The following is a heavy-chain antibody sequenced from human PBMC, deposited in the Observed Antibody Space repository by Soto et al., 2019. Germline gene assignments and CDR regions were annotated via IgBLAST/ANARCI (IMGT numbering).Heavy chain of an antibody. V-gene: IGHV4-30-2*01. J-gene: IGHJ4*02. D-gene: IGHD6-25*01. CDR1: GGSISSGGYS. CDR2: IYHSGST. CDR3: GRKGSGYEIDY. Sequence: SETLSLTCAVSGGSISSGGYSWSWIRQPPGKGLEWIGYIYHSGSTYYNPSLKSRVTISVDRSKNQFSLKLSSVTAADTAVYYGGRKGSGYEIDYLGQGTLVTVST.